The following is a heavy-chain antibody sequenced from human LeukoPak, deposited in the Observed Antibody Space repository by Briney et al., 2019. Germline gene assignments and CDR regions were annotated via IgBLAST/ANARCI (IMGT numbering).Heavy chain of an antibody. V-gene: IGHV1-18*01. J-gene: IGHJ4*02. CDR1: GYTFTSYG. Sequence: ASVKVSCKASGYTFTSYGISWVRQAPGQGLEWVGWISAYNGNTNYAQKLQGRVTMTTDTSTSTAYMELRSLRSDDTAVYYCARGQPDIVVVPAALPSDYWGQGTLVTVSS. D-gene: IGHD2-2*01. CDR2: ISAYNGNT. CDR3: ARGQPDIVVVPAALPSDY.